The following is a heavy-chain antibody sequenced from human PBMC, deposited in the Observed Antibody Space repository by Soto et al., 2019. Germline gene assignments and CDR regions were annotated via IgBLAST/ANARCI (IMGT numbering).Heavy chain of an antibody. CDR2: IIPILGIA. V-gene: IGHV1-69*04. D-gene: IGHD6-19*01. Sequence: ASVKVSCKASGGTFSSYTISWVRQAPGQGLEWMGRIIPILGIANYAQKFQGRVTITADKSTSTAYMELSSLRSEDTAVYYCARDSDGWYYMDVWGKGTTVTVSS. CDR1: GGTFSSYT. J-gene: IGHJ6*03. CDR3: ARDSDGWYYMDV.